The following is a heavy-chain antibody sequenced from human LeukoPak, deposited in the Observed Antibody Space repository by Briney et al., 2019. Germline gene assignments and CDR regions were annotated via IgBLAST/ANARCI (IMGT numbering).Heavy chain of an antibody. CDR1: GFTFSSYG. Sequence: PGGSLRLSCAASGFTFSSYGMHWVRQAPGKGLEWVAVISYDGSNKYYADSVKGRFTISRDNSKNTLYLQMNSLRAEDTAVYYCANGVGATPPYYYYMDVWGKGTTVTVSS. J-gene: IGHJ6*03. CDR2: ISYDGSNK. V-gene: IGHV3-30*18. D-gene: IGHD1-26*01. CDR3: ANGVGATPPYYYYMDV.